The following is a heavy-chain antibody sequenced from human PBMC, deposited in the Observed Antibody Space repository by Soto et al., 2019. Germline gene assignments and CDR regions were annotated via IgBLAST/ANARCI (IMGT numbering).Heavy chain of an antibody. Sequence: ASVKVSCKASGDTFGRFTINWVRQAPGQGLEWMGGIKPISDITNYAQRFQGRVTFTADASTSTVYLELSSLRSEDTAMYYCARDPSTINKLIGGWFDPWGQGSLVTVSS. CDR3: ARDPSTINKLIGGWFDP. CDR2: IKPISDIT. J-gene: IGHJ5*02. D-gene: IGHD4-4*01. CDR1: GDTFGRFT. V-gene: IGHV1-69*13.